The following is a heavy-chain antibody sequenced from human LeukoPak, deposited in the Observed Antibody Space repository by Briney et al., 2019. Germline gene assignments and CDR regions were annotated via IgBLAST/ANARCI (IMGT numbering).Heavy chain of an antibody. Sequence: SETLSLPCAVYGGSFSGYYWSWIRQPPGKGLEWIGEINHSGSTNYNPSLKSRVTISVDTSKNQFSLKLSSVTAADTAVYYCARPVVVVAARARDAFDIWGQGTMVTVSS. J-gene: IGHJ3*02. V-gene: IGHV4-34*01. CDR1: GGSFSGYY. CDR3: ARPVVVVAARARDAFDI. D-gene: IGHD2-15*01. CDR2: INHSGST.